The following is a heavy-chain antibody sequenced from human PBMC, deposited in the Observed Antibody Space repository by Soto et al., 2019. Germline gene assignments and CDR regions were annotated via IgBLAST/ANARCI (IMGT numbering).Heavy chain of an antibody. J-gene: IGHJ4*02. V-gene: IGHV3-23*01. CDR1: GFIFNNYA. Sequence: PGGSLRLSCAASGFIFNNYAINWVRQVPGKGLEWVSGISGRGGNAFYADSMKGRFTISRDNSKNTVYLQMTNLRVEDTAIYYCAKPCHSGDYAGSFDSWGQGTLVTVSS. D-gene: IGHD4-17*01. CDR3: AKPCHSGDYAGSFDS. CDR2: ISGRGGNA.